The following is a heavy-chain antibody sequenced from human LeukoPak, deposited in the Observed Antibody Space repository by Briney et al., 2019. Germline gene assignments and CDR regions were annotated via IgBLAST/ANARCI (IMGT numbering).Heavy chain of an antibody. D-gene: IGHD7-27*01. CDR3: AKSSLAWGHYFDY. CDR2: ISYDGSNK. CDR1: GFTFSSYG. Sequence: RAGGSLRLSCAASGFTFSSYGMHWVRQAPGKGLEWVAVISYDGSNKYYADSVKGRFTISRDNSKNTLYLQMNSLRAEDTAVYYCAKSSLAWGHYFDYWGQGALVAVSS. J-gene: IGHJ4*02. V-gene: IGHV3-30*18.